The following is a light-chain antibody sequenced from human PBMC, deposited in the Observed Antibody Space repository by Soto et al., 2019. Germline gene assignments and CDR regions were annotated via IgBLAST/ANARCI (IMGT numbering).Light chain of an antibody. V-gene: IGKV1-39*01. CDR1: QGISTY. Sequence: DIQMTQSPSSLSESAGDRVTITCRASQGISTYLNWYQQKPGKAPKLLIYAASSLQSGVTSRFSGSGSETDFTLTSSSLQPEDFATYSCQQSYSTTWTFGQGTKVEIQ. J-gene: IGKJ1*01. CDR2: AAS. CDR3: QQSYSTTWT.